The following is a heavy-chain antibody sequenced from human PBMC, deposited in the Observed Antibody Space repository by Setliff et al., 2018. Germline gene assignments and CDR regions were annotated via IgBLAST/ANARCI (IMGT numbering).Heavy chain of an antibody. CDR1: GFTFSSYW. D-gene: IGHD5-18*01. CDR2: INNYGSST. V-gene: IGHV3-74*01. Sequence: PGGSLRLSCAASGFTFSSYWMHWVRQAPGKGLVWVSRINNYGSSTSYADSVKGRFTISRDNAKNTLYLQMSSLRVDDTAVYYCAKRFPDGYSHGRYFDYWGQGTLVTVSS. CDR3: AKRFPDGYSHGRYFDY. J-gene: IGHJ4*02.